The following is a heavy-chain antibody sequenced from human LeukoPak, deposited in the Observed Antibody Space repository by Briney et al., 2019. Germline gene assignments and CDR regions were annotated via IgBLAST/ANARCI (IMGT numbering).Heavy chain of an antibody. CDR3: ARIDQNSGSYSDY. V-gene: IGHV1-8*01. Sequence: ASVKVSCKASGYTFTSYDINWVRQATGQGLEWMGWMNPNSGNTGYAQKFQGRVTMTRNTSISTAYMELSSLRYEDTAVYYCARIDQNSGSYSDYWGQGALVTVSS. CDR1: GYTFTSYD. CDR2: MNPNSGNT. D-gene: IGHD1-26*01. J-gene: IGHJ4*02.